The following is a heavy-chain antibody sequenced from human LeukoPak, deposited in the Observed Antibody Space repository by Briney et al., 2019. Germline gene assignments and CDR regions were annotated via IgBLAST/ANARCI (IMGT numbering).Heavy chain of an antibody. CDR3: AKDLWGFYDSSGYSHNWFDP. CDR1: GFTFSSYA. D-gene: IGHD3-22*01. V-gene: IGHV3-23*01. Sequence: GSLRLSCAASGFTFSSYAMSWVRQAPGKGLEWVSAISGSGGSTYYADSVKGRFTISRDNSKNTLYLQMNSLRAEDTAVYYCAKDLWGFYDSSGYSHNWFDPWGQGTLVTVSS. CDR2: ISGSGGST. J-gene: IGHJ5*02.